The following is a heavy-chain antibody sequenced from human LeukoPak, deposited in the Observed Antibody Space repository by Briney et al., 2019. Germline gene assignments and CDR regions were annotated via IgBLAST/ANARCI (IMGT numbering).Heavy chain of an antibody. J-gene: IGHJ4*02. D-gene: IGHD3-22*01. V-gene: IGHV3-30*18. CDR2: ISYDGSNK. Sequence: GRSLRLSCAASGFTFSSYGMHWVRQAPGKGLEWVAVISYDGSNKYYADSAKGRFTISRDNSKNTLYLQMNSLRAEDTAVYYCAKEYYDSSGPEPAWGQGTLVTVSS. CDR3: AKEYYDSSGPEPA. CDR1: GFTFSSYG.